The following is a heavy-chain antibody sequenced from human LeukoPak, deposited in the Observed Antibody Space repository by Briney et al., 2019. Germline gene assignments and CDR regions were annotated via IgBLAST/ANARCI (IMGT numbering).Heavy chain of an antibody. J-gene: IGHJ4*02. V-gene: IGHV3-11*04. CDR1: GFTFSDYY. D-gene: IGHD6-13*01. CDR3: AKDGYSSSWYTPFYFDY. CDR2: ISSSGSTI. Sequence: GGSLRLSCAASGFTFSDYYMSWIRQAPGKGLEWVSYISSSGSTIYYADSVKGRFTISRDNSKNTLYLQMNSLRAEDAAVYYCAKDGYSSSWYTPFYFDYWGQGTLVTVSS.